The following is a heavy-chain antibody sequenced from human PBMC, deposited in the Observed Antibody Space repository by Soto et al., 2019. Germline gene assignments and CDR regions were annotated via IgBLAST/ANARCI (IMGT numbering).Heavy chain of an antibody. CDR1: GFIFSDYW. CDR2: INPEGSEK. V-gene: IGHV3-7*03. Sequence: EVQLVESGGGLVQPGGSLRLSCAVSGFIFSDYWMTWVRQAPGKGLEWVANINPEGSEKYYVDSVKGRFTISRDNPKNSLYLQMISLRAEDTALYYCARARIDYWGRGTLITVSS. J-gene: IGHJ4*02. CDR3: ARARIDY.